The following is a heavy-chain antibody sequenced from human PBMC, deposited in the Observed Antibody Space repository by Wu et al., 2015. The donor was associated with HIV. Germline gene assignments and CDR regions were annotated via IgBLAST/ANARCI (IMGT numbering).Heavy chain of an antibody. J-gene: IGHJ4*02. D-gene: IGHD3-10*01. CDR1: GGTFGSFA. Sequence: QVQLVQSGAEVKKPGSSVKVSCTASGGTFGSFAISWVRQAPGQGLEWMGRIIPLFRTTNYAQEFQGRVTITADESTSTAFMELSSLRSEDTAVYYCARGPYSYGSGSYYLDYWARERWSPSPQ. V-gene: IGHV1-69*13. CDR3: ARGPYSYGSGSYYLDY. CDR2: IIPLFRTT.